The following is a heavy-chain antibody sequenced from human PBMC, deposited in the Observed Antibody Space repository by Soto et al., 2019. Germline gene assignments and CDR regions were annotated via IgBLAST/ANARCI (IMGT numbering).Heavy chain of an antibody. CDR1: GGSISSYF. Sequence: SETLYLTCRVSGGSISSYFKNCIRQAPGNGLEWIGCIYDSGDANYNPSLKSRVTISLDTSKNQFSLKLSSVTAADTAVYYCASSRTAVFGDALDIWALGTMVT. J-gene: IGHJ3*02. D-gene: IGHD3-3*01. CDR2: IYDSGDA. V-gene: IGHV4-59*03. CDR3: ASSRTAVFGDALDI.